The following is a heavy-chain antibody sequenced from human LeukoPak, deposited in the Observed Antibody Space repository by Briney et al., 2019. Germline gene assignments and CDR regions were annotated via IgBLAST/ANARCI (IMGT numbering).Heavy chain of an antibody. CDR3: TTGITMVRGVIHLIDY. D-gene: IGHD3-10*01. V-gene: IGHV3-15*01. Sequence: GRSLTLSCAASGFTFSNAWMSWVRQAPGQGLEWVGRIKSKTDGGTTDYAAPVKGRFTISRDDSKNTLYLQMNSLKTEDTAVYYCTTGITMVRGVIHLIDYWGQGTLVTVSS. J-gene: IGHJ4*02. CDR2: IKSKTDGGTT. CDR1: GFTFSNAW.